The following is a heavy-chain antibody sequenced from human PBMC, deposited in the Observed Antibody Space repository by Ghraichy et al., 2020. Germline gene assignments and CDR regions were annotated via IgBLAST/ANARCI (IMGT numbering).Heavy chain of an antibody. D-gene: IGHD4-17*01. Sequence: GGSLRLSCAASGFTFDDYAMHWVRQAPGKGLEWVSGISWNSGSIGYADSVKGRFTISRDNAKNSLYLQMNSLRAEDTALYYCAKSYAHPTYFDYWGQGTLVTVSS. CDR3: AKSYAHPTYFDY. V-gene: IGHV3-9*01. CDR1: GFTFDDYA. J-gene: IGHJ4*02. CDR2: ISWNSGSI.